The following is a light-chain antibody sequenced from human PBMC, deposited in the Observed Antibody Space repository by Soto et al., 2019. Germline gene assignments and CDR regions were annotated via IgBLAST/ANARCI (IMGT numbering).Light chain of an antibody. J-gene: IGKJ4*01. CDR3: QQYDSSPLT. V-gene: IGKV3-20*01. CDR2: AAS. CDR1: QSFSSDY. Sequence: EVVLTQSPGTLSLSPGERATLSCRASQSFSSDYLAWYQQKPGQAPRLLIYAASSRATGIPDRFSGSGSGTDFTLTSSRLEPEDFAVYYCQQYDSSPLTFGGGTKVEIK.